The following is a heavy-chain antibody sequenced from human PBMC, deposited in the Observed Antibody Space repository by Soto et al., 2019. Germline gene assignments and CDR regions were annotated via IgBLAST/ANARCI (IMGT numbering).Heavy chain of an antibody. CDR1: GYIFINYG. D-gene: IGHD4-17*01. CDR2: ISAYNGNT. V-gene: IGHV1-18*01. CDR3: ARFSTTVTSDY. J-gene: IGHJ4*02. Sequence: GASVKVSCKTSGYIFINYGISWVRQAPGQGLEWMGWISAYNGNTNYAQNLQGRVTMTTDTSTSTAYMELRSLSSDDTAIYYCARFSTTVTSDYWGQGTLVTVSS.